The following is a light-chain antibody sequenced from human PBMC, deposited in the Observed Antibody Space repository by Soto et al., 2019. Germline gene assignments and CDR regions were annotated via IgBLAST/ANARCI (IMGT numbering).Light chain of an antibody. V-gene: IGKV3-20*01. CDR1: QSVTSGY. CDR3: QQYGSSPPWT. Sequence: EIVLTQSPGTLSLSPGERATLSCRASQSVTSGYLAWYQQKPGQAPRVLIFGASSRATGIPDRFIGSGSGTDFTLTISRPEPEDFAVYYCQQYGSSPPWTFGQGTKVEIK. CDR2: GAS. J-gene: IGKJ1*01.